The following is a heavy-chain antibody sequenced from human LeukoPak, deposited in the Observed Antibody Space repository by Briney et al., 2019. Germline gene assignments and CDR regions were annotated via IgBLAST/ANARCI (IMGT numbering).Heavy chain of an antibody. CDR2: ISYDGSNK. CDR3: AKDLGYYYGMDV. J-gene: IGHJ6*02. CDR1: GFTFSSYG. V-gene: IGHV3-30*18. Sequence: GGSLRLSCAASGFTFSSYGMHWVRQAPGKGLEWVAVISYDGSNKYYADSVKGRFTISRDNSTNTLYLQMNSLRAEDTAVYYCAKDLGYYYGMDVWGQGTTVTVSS.